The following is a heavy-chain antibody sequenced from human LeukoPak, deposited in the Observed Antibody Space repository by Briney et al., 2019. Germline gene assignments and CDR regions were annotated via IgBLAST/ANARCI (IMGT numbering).Heavy chain of an antibody. Sequence: GGSLRLSCAASGFTFSRYAMSWVRQAPGMGLEWVSAISGSGGSTYYADSVKGRFTISRDNSKNTLYLQMNSLRAEDTAVYYCAKECYDYVWGSYRPRGCFDYWGQGTLVTVSS. CDR2: ISGSGGST. J-gene: IGHJ4*02. CDR1: GFTFSRYA. D-gene: IGHD3-16*02. CDR3: AKECYDYVWGSYRPRGCFDY. V-gene: IGHV3-23*01.